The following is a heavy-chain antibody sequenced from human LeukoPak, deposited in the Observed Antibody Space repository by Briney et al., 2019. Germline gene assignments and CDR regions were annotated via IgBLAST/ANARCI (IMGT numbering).Heavy chain of an antibody. D-gene: IGHD1-1*01. Sequence: QSGGSLRLSCAASGFTFSNYAMHWVRQAPGKGLEWVAGISYDGSNKYYADAVKGRFTISRDNSKNTLHLQMNSLRVEDTAVYYCAREGTTGTYWGQGTLVTVSS. J-gene: IGHJ4*02. V-gene: IGHV3-30-3*01. CDR1: GFTFSNYA. CDR3: AREGTTGTY. CDR2: ISYDGSNK.